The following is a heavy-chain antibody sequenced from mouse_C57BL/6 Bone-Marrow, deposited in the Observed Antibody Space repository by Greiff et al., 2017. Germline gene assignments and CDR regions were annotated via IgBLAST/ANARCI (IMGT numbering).Heavy chain of an antibody. J-gene: IGHJ3*01. CDR3: AREGGGTWFAY. CDR1: VYTFTSYW. D-gene: IGHD1-1*02. V-gene: IGHV1-64*01. Sequence: VQLQQPGAELVKPGASVKLSCKASVYTFTSYWMHWVKQRPGHGLAWIGMIHPNSGSTNYNEKFKSKATLTVDKSSSTAYMQLSSLTSEDSAVYYCAREGGGTWFAYWGQGTLVTVSA. CDR2: IHPNSGST.